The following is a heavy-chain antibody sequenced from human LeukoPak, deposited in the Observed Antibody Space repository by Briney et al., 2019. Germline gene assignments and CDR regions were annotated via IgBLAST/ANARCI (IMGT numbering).Heavy chain of an antibody. Sequence: PGGSLRLSCAASGFTFSSYAMHWVRQAPGKGLEWVAVISYDGSNKYYADSVKGRFTISRDNSKNTLYLQMNSLRAEDTAVYYCARGSFGTTGTSKYYYYGMDVRGQGTTVTVSS. J-gene: IGHJ6*02. V-gene: IGHV3-30-3*01. CDR1: GFTFSSYA. CDR3: ARGSFGTTGTSKYYYYGMDV. D-gene: IGHD1-1*01. CDR2: ISYDGSNK.